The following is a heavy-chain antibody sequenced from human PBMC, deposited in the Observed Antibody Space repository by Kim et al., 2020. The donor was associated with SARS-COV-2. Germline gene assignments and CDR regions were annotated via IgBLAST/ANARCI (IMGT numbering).Heavy chain of an antibody. D-gene: IGHD3-22*01. CDR3: AKTDGGPETYYYDSSGYYVGDY. Sequence: GGSLRLSCAASGFTFSSYAMSWVRQAPGKGLEWVSVIYSGGSSTYYADSVKGRFTISRDNSKNTLYLQMNSLRAEDTAVYYCAKTDGGPETYYYDSSGYYVGDYWGQGTLVTVSS. CDR2: IYSGGSST. V-gene: IGHV3-23*03. CDR1: GFTFSSYA. J-gene: IGHJ4*02.